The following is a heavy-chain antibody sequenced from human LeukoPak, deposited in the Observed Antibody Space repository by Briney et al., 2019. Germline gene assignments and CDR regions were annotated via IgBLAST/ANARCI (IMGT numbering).Heavy chain of an antibody. CDR2: INPNSGGT. V-gene: IGHV1-2*02. CDR1: GGTFSSYA. CDR3: ARDVRMAIPSGGY. D-gene: IGHD2-2*02. Sequence: ASVKVSCKASGGTFSSYAISWVRQAPGQGLEWMGWINPNSGGTHCAQKFQDRVTMTRDTSITTAYMELSRLRSDDTAVYYCARDVRMAIPSGGYWGQGTLVTVSS. J-gene: IGHJ4*02.